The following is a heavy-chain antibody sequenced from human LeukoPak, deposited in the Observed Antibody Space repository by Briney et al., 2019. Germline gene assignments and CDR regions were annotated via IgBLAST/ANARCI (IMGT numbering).Heavy chain of an antibody. V-gene: IGHV1-24*01. CDR1: GYTLNELS. D-gene: IGHD4-23*01. J-gene: IGHJ4*02. CDR3: ATYRAVEGGTSFLFDY. CDR2: FDPEDGQP. Sequence: ASVKVPCKVPGYTLNELSMHWVRQAPGKGLEWPGSFDPEDGQPIYAQKFQGRVTMTEDTSTDTAYMDLDSLRLEDTAVYYCATYRAVEGGTSFLFDYWGQGTLVTVSS.